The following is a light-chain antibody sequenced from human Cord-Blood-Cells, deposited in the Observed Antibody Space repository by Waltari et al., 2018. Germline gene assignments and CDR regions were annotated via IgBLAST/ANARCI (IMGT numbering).Light chain of an antibody. CDR2: QDS. CDR1: KLGDKY. CDR3: QAWDSSYVV. V-gene: IGLV3-1*01. J-gene: IGLJ2*01. Sequence: SYELTPPPPVSVSPGQTARITRSGDKLGDKYACWYQQKPGQSPVLVIYQDSKRPSGIPERFSGSNSGNTATLTISGPQAMDEADYYCQAWDSSYVVFGGGTKLTVL.